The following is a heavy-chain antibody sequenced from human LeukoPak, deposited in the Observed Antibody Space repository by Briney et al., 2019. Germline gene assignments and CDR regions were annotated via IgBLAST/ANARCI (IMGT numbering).Heavy chain of an antibody. CDR1: GGSISSSSYY. V-gene: IGHV4-39*07. D-gene: IGHD3-10*01. J-gene: IGHJ4*02. Sequence: PSETLSLTCTVSGGSISSSSYYWGWIRQPPGKGLEWIGSIYYSGSTYYNPSLKSRVTISVDTSKNQFSLKLSSVTAADTAVYYCARGYLSMVRGVIIFGALDYWGQGTLVTVSS. CDR3: ARGYLSMVRGVIIFGALDY. CDR2: IYYSGST.